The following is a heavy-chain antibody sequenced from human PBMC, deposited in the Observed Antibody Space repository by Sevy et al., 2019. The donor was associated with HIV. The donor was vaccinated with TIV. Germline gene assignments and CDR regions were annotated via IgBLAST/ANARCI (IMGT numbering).Heavy chain of an antibody. V-gene: IGHV3-33*01. Sequence: GGSLRLSCAASGLTFSSYGMHWVRQAPGKGLEWVAVIWHDGSNKYYADSVKGRFTISRDNSKNTLYLQMNSLRAEDTAVYYCARGVDVLRYFDWILGPAKEYYYYMDVWGKGTTVTVSS. CDR3: ARGVDVLRYFDWILGPAKEYYYYMDV. J-gene: IGHJ6*03. D-gene: IGHD3-9*01. CDR2: IWHDGSNK. CDR1: GLTFSSYG.